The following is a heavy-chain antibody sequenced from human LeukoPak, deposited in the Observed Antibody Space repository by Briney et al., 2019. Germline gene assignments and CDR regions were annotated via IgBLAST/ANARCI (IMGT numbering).Heavy chain of an antibody. CDR3: AKARGSSVYEQFDY. J-gene: IGHJ4*02. V-gene: IGHV3-23*01. D-gene: IGHD5/OR15-5a*01. Sequence: GGSLRLSCAASGFTFSSYAMSWVRQAPGKGLEWVSLISGSGGSTYYADSVKGRFTISRDNAKNSLYLQMNSLRADDTAVYYCAKARGSSVYEQFDYWGQGTQVTVSP. CDR2: ISGSGGST. CDR1: GFTFSSYA.